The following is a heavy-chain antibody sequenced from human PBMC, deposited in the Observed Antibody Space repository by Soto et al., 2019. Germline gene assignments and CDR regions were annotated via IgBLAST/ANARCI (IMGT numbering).Heavy chain of an antibody. J-gene: IGHJ3*02. D-gene: IGHD3-16*02. CDR2: ITSRGPTM. Sequence: PGGSLRLSCAASGFTFSDYYMSWIRQAPGKGLEWVSYITSRGPTMSYADSVKGRFTISRDNARNSLYLQMNSLRVEDTAVYYCARDRSDPRPNRFDIWGQGSMVTVSS. CDR1: GFTFSDYY. CDR3: ARDRSDPRPNRFDI. V-gene: IGHV3-11*01.